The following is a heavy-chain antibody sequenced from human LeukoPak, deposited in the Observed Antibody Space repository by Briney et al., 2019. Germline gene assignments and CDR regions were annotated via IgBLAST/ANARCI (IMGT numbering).Heavy chain of an antibody. Sequence: GGSLRLSCAASGFTVSSHYMSWVRQAPGKGLEWVSIIYSGGSTYYADSVKGRFTISRDNAKNSLYLQMNSLRAEDTAVYYCAREVGASNYFDYWGQGTLVTVSS. CDR1: GFTVSSHY. J-gene: IGHJ4*02. D-gene: IGHD1-26*01. CDR3: AREVGASNYFDY. CDR2: IYSGGST. V-gene: IGHV3-53*01.